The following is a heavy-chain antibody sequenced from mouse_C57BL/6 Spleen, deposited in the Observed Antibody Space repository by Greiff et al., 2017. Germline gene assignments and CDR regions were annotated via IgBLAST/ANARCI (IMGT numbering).Heavy chain of an antibody. J-gene: IGHJ2*01. CDR1: GYAFSSYW. V-gene: IGHV1-80*01. D-gene: IGHD2-4*01. Sequence: VQLQQSGAELVKPGASVKISCKASGYAFSSYWMNWVKQRPGKGLEWIGQIYPGDGDTNYNGKFKGKATLTADKSSSTAYMQLSSLTSEDSAVYFCARRSLYDYYAYYFDYWGQGTTLTVSS. CDR3: ARRSLYDYYAYYFDY. CDR2: IYPGDGDT.